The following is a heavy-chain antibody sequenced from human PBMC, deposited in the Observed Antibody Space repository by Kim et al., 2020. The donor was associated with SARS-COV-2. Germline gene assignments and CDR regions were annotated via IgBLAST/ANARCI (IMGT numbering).Heavy chain of an antibody. CDR2: IYYSGST. CDR1: GASIRSDGYY. CDR3: ARGNILTGHNEIDY. D-gene: IGHD3-9*01. J-gene: IGHJ4*02. Sequence: SQTLSLTCTVSGASIRSDGYYWSWIRPHPGKDLEWIGYIYYSGSTYYHPSLKSRVTISLDTSENQFSLKLRSVTAADTAVYYCARGNILTGHNEIDYWGQGTLVTVSS. V-gene: IGHV4-31*03.